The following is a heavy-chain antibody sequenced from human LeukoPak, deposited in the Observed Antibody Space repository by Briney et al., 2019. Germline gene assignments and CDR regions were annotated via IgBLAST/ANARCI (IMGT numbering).Heavy chain of an antibody. CDR2: ISYDGSNK. Sequence: GGSLRLSCAASGFTFSSYGMHWVRQASGKGLEWVAVISYDGSNKYYADSVKGRFTISRDNSKNTLYLQMNSLRAEDTAVYYCAKDSSPLGELLYPDYFDYWGQGTLVTVSS. D-gene: IGHD3-10*01. V-gene: IGHV3-30*18. CDR1: GFTFSSYG. CDR3: AKDSSPLGELLYPDYFDY. J-gene: IGHJ4*02.